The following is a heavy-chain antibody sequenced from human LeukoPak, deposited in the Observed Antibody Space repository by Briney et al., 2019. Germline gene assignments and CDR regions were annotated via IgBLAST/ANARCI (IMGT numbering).Heavy chain of an antibody. CDR2: IYYSGST. V-gene: IGHV4-59*08. D-gene: IGHD4-11*01. CDR3: ARLFPFYGNMRYGMDV. CDR1: GGSFSGYY. Sequence: SETLSLTCAVYGGSFSGYYWSWLRQPPGKGLEWIGFIYYSGSTNYNPSLKSRLTISVDTSKNRFSLSLNSVTAADTAVYYCARLFPFYGNMRYGMDVWGQGTTVTVSS. J-gene: IGHJ6*02.